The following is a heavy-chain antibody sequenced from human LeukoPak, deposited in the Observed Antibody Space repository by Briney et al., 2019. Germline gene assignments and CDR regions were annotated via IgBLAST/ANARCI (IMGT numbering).Heavy chain of an antibody. CDR1: GFTFANGW. CDR2: IKSKADGGTT. J-gene: IGHJ4*02. CDR3: ATDNSARAY. V-gene: IGHV3-15*01. Sequence: GGSLRLSCEASGFTFANGWMNWVRQAPGKGLEWIGRIKSKADGGTTDYAAVIKDRFSISRDDSKNTLYLQMNSLKTEDTGIYYCATDNSARAYWGQGTLVTVSS.